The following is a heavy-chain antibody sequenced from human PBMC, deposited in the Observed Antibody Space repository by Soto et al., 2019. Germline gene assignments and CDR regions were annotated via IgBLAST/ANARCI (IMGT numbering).Heavy chain of an antibody. Sequence: QVQLQESGRGLVKPSQTLSLSCTVSGGSLSSGGYYWSWIRQHPGKGLEWIGFIYYSGSTYYNPSLKRRVTISVDTSQNQFSLKLSSVTAADTAVYYCARDTQRGDSGYFDSWGQGTQVTVSS. CDR1: GGSLSSGGYY. V-gene: IGHV4-31*03. CDR2: IYYSGST. CDR3: ARDTQRGDSGYFDS. J-gene: IGHJ4*02. D-gene: IGHD1-26*01.